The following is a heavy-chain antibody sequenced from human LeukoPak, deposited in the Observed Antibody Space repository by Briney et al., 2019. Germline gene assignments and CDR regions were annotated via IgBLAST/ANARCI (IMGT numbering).Heavy chain of an antibody. CDR3: ARAPYDSGGYYDYYFDY. CDR2: IYYSGST. Sequence: PSETLSLTCTVFAGSISSYYWSWIRQPPGKGLEWIGYIYYSGSTNYNPSLKSRVTISVDTSKNQFSLKLSSVTAADTAVYYCARAPYDSGGYYDYYFDYWGQGTLVTVSS. D-gene: IGHD3-22*01. V-gene: IGHV4-59*08. CDR1: AGSISSYY. J-gene: IGHJ4*02.